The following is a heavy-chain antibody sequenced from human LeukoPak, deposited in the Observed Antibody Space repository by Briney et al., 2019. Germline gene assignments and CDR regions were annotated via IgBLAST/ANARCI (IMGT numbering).Heavy chain of an antibody. Sequence: GGSLRLSCAASGFTSSSYSMNWVRQAPGKGLEWVSSISSSSSYIYYADSVKGRFTISRDNAKNSLYLQMNSLGAEDTAVYYCARGAQGYYYDSSGPIDYWGQGTLVTVSS. D-gene: IGHD3-22*01. V-gene: IGHV3-21*01. J-gene: IGHJ4*02. CDR3: ARGAQGYYYDSSGPIDY. CDR2: ISSSSSYI. CDR1: GFTSSSYS.